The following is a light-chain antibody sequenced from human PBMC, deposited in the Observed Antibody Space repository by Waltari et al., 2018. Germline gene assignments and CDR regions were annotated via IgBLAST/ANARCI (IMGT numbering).Light chain of an antibody. CDR1: SSGVGDDKY. CDR3: SSYTTTSTVL. V-gene: IGLV2-14*03. CDR2: EVS. Sequence: QSALTQPASVSGSPGQSIIISCTGTSSGVGDDKYVSWYQQHPGKAPKLMIYEVSNRPSGVSDRFSGSKSGNTASLTISGLQADDEAAYYCSSYTTTSTVLFGGGTELTVL. J-gene: IGLJ2*01.